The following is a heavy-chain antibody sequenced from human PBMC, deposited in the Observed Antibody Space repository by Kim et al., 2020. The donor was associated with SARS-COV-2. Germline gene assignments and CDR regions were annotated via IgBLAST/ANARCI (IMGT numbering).Heavy chain of an antibody. J-gene: IGHJ4*02. V-gene: IGHV3-74*01. CDR2: ISDGGSRT. D-gene: IGHD6-13*01. Sequence: GGSLRLSCAASGFTFSSYWMHWVRQAPGKGLVWVSRISDGGSRTNYADSVKGRFTVSRDNSKNMLYLEMTSLRAEVTALYYCVKRGYSSTSSFDYWGQGTLVTVSS. CDR3: VKRGYSSTSSFDY. CDR1: GFTFSSYW.